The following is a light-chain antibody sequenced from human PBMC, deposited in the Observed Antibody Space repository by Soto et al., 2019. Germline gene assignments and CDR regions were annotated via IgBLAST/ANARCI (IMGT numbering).Light chain of an antibody. CDR1: QSISSW. CDR3: QQYNSYSPRYT. J-gene: IGKJ2*01. Sequence: DIQLTQSPSFLSASVGDRVTITCRASQSISSWLAWYQQKPGKAPKLLIYDASSLESGVPSRFSGSGSGTEFTLTISSLQPDDFATYYCQQYNSYSPRYTFGQGTKLEIK. CDR2: DAS. V-gene: IGKV1-5*01.